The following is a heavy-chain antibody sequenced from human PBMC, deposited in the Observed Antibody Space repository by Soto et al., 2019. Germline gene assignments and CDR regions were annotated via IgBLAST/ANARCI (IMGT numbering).Heavy chain of an antibody. CDR3: ARDIVAVPAAPRGFDP. J-gene: IGHJ5*02. CDR2: ISYSGST. V-gene: IGHV4-59*01. Sequence: PSETLSLPCTVSGGSISSYYWSWIRQPPGKGLEWIGYISYSGSTNYNPSLKSRVTIEVDTSKNEFSLKLSSVTAADTAVYYCARDIVAVPAAPRGFDPWGQGTLVTVSS. D-gene: IGHD2-2*01. CDR1: GGSISSYY.